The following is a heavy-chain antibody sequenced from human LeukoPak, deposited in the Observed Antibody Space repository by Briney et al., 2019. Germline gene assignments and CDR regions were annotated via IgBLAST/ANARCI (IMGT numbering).Heavy chain of an antibody. D-gene: IGHD2-15*01. V-gene: IGHV3-23*01. Sequence: GGSLRLSCEASGLTFNNYAMHWVRQPSGKGLEWVSGIGSSGGGTYYADSVKGRFTISRDTSKDTVYLQMDSLRAEDTAIYYCAKIHQNRVVVGAKGAFDIWGQGTVVTVSS. J-gene: IGHJ3*02. CDR3: AKIHQNRVVVGAKGAFDI. CDR1: GLTFNNYA. CDR2: IGSSGGGT.